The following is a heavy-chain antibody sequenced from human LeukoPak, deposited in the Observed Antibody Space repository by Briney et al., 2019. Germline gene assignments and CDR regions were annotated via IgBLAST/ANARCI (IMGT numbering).Heavy chain of an antibody. V-gene: IGHV1-46*01. CDR2: INPSGGST. Sequence: ASVKVSCKASGYTFTSYYMHWVRQAPGQGLEWMGIINPSGGSTSYAQKFQGRVTMTRDMSTSTVYMELSSLRSEDTAAYYCARERKKDYDSSGYYPLDYWGQGTLVTVSS. J-gene: IGHJ4*02. D-gene: IGHD3-22*01. CDR1: GYTFTSYY. CDR3: ARERKKDYDSSGYYPLDY.